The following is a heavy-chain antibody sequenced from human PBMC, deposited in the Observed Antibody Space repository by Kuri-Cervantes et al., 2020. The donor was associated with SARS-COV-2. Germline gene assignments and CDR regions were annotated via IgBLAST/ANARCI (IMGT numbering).Heavy chain of an antibody. V-gene: IGHV3-11*01. Sequence: GESLKISCAASGFTFSDYYMSWIRQAPGKGLEWVSYISSSGSTIYYADSVKGRFTISRDNAKNSLYLQMNSLRAEDTALYHCARERSGSYDYWGQGTLVTVSS. CDR2: ISSSGSTI. D-gene: IGHD1-26*01. CDR3: ARERSGSYDY. J-gene: IGHJ4*02. CDR1: GFTFSDYY.